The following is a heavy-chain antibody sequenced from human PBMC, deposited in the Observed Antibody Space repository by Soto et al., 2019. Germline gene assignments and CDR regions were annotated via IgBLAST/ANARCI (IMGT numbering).Heavy chain of an antibody. Sequence: QVQLVQSGAEVKKPGASVKVSCKASGYTFTSYAMHWVRQAPGQRLEWMGWINAGNGNTKYSQKFQGRVTITRHTAASTAYMELSSVRSEAMAVYYCAGWAAAGTGFDSWGKRTLVTVSS. CDR1: GYTFTSYA. CDR3: AGWAAAGTGFDS. J-gene: IGHJ4*02. CDR2: INAGNGNT. D-gene: IGHD6-13*01. V-gene: IGHV1-3*01.